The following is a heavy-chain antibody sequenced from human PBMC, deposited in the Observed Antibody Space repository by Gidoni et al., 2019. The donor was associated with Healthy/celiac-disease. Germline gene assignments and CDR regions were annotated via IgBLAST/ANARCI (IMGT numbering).Heavy chain of an antibody. Sequence: EVQLVESGGGLVKPGGSLRLSCAASVFTFSSCSMNWVRQAPGKGLEWVSSISSSSSYIYYADSVKGRFTISRDNAKNSLYLQMNSLRAEDTAVYYCARDRPGGIVVVPAALVAFDIWGQGTMVTVSS. CDR2: ISSSSSYI. D-gene: IGHD2-2*01. CDR1: VFTFSSCS. V-gene: IGHV3-21*01. CDR3: ARDRPGGIVVVPAALVAFDI. J-gene: IGHJ3*02.